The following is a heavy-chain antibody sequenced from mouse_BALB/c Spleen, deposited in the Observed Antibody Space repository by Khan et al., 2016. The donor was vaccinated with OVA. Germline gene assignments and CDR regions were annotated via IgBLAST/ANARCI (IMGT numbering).Heavy chain of an antibody. CDR1: GYTFTDYY. CDR2: ISPGSGDT. CDR3: ARGNYFGYTFAY. Sequence: QVQLKESGAELARPGASVKLSCKASGYTFTDYYINWVKLRTGQGLEWIGEISPGSGDTYYNERFKGQATLTAEQSSSTAYMQLSSLTSEASAYYFCARGNYFGYTFAYWGQGTLVTVSA. V-gene: IGHV1-76*01. J-gene: IGHJ3*01. D-gene: IGHD1-2*01.